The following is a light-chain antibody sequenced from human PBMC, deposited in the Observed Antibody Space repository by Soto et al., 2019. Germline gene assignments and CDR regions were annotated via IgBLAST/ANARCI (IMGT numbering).Light chain of an antibody. CDR1: QSVSSSY. CDR2: GAS. Sequence: VLTQSPGALSLSPGARDTLSCRASQSVSSSYLAWYQQKPGQAPRLLIYGASSRATGIPDRFSGSGSGTDFTLTISSLEPEDFALYYCQQRSTWPPTFGQGTRLEI. CDR3: QQRSTWPPT. V-gene: IGKV3D-20*02. J-gene: IGKJ5*01.